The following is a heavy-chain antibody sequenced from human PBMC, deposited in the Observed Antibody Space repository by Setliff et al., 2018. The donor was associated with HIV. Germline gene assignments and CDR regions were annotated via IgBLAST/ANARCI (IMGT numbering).Heavy chain of an antibody. J-gene: IGHJ4*02. Sequence: ASVKVSCKASGYTFTGYYLHWVRQAPGQGFEWMGWMNPNTGNTHYAPKFQGRVTMTRDTSIGIAFMELSRVKSADTAVYFCARGTVVGATIYYFDYWGQGTLVTVS. CDR3: ARGTVVGATIYYFDY. V-gene: IGHV1-2*02. CDR1: GYTFTGYY. CDR2: MNPNTGNT. D-gene: IGHD1-26*01.